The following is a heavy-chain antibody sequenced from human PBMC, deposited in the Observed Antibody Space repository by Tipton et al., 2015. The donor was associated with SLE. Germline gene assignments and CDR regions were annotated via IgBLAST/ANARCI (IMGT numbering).Heavy chain of an antibody. CDR3: ARGRYSSSSVYYYYMDV. CDR2: TNESGIT. Sequence: TLSLTCAVYGGSFNGHYWNWFRQPPGKGLEWIGETNESGITHYNSSLKSRVTISVDTSKNQFSLKLSSVTAADTAVYYCARGRYSSSSVYYYYMDVWGKGTTVTVSS. CDR1: GGSFNGHY. J-gene: IGHJ6*03. D-gene: IGHD6-6*01. V-gene: IGHV4-34*01.